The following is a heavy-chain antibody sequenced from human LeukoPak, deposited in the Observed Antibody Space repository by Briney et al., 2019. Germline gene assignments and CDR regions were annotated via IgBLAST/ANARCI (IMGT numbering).Heavy chain of an antibody. V-gene: IGHV4-39*01. D-gene: IGHD6-19*01. CDR1: GDSFSSVKDY. Sequence: SETLSLTCTVSGDSFSSVKDYWAWIRQPPGKGLEWIASGDYSGGTYYNPSLESRVTISADMSKNQFSLKLSSVTAADTAVYYCARHVGGWYRGNYFDYWGQGTLVTVSS. CDR2: GDYSGGT. J-gene: IGHJ4*02. CDR3: ARHVGGWYRGNYFDY.